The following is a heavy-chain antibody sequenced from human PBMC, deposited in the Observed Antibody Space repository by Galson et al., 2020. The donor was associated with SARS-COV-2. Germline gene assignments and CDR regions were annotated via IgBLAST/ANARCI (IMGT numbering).Heavy chain of an antibody. Sequence: GESLKISCAAAGFTFSSYSMNWVRQAPGKGLEWVSYISSSSSTIYYAESVKGRFTISRDNAKNSLYLQMNSLRAEDTAVYYCARHNGPRGYYYYGMDVWGQGTTVTVSS. V-gene: IGHV3-48*01. J-gene: IGHJ6*02. CDR2: ISSSSSTI. D-gene: IGHD1-1*01. CDR3: ARHNGPRGYYYYGMDV. CDR1: GFTFSSYS.